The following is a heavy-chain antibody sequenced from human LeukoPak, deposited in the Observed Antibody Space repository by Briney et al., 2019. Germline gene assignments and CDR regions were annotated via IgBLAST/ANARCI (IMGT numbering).Heavy chain of an antibody. CDR2: INHSGST. CDR3: ARRRYSSSPDP. V-gene: IGHV4-34*01. J-gene: IGHJ5*02. Sequence: SSETLSLTCAVYGGSFGGYYWSWIRQPPGKGLEWIGEINHSGSTNYNPSLKSRVTISVDTSKNQFSLKLSSVTAADTAVYYCARRRYSSSPDPWGQGTLVTVSS. D-gene: IGHD6-13*01. CDR1: GGSFGGYY.